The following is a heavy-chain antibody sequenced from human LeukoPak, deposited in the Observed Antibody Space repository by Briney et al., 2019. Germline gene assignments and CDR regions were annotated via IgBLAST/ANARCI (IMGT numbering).Heavy chain of an antibody. Sequence: EASVKVSCKASGYTFTSYGISWVRQAPGQGLEWMGWISAYNGNTNYAQKLQGRVTMTTDTSTSTAYMELRSLRSDDTAVYYCARGSTDIVVVAAAPWYFDYWGQGTLVTVSS. J-gene: IGHJ4*02. CDR2: ISAYNGNT. D-gene: IGHD2-15*01. CDR1: GYTFTSYG. CDR3: ARGSTDIVVVAAAPWYFDY. V-gene: IGHV1-18*01.